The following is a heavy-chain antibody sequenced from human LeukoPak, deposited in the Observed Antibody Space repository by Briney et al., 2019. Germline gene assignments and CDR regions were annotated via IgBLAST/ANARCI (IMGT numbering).Heavy chain of an antibody. CDR2: ITSSSTYI. CDR3: ARTISGATFSDYYYYHMDV. D-gene: IGHD1-26*01. J-gene: IGHJ6*03. CDR1: GFTFSSYS. Sequence: KPGGSLRLSCAASGFTFSSYSMNWVRQAPGKGLEWVSSITSSSTYIHYADSVKGRFTISRDNAKNSLYLQMNSLRAEDTAVYYCARTISGATFSDYYYYHMDVWGKGTTVTVSS. V-gene: IGHV3-21*01.